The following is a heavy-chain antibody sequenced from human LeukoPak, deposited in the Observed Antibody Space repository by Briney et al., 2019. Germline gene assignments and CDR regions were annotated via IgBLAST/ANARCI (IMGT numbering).Heavy chain of an antibody. J-gene: IGHJ6*03. CDR1: GFTFSSYS. V-gene: IGHV3-21*04. CDR3: ARAPSGSFINYYYYYMDV. D-gene: IGHD6-19*01. CDR2: ISSSSSYI. Sequence: PGGSLRLSCAASGFTFSSYSMNWVRQAPGKGLEWVSSISSSSSYIYYADSVKGRFTISRDNSKNTLYLQMNSLRAEDTAVYYCARAPSGSFINYYYYYMDVWGKGTTVTVSS.